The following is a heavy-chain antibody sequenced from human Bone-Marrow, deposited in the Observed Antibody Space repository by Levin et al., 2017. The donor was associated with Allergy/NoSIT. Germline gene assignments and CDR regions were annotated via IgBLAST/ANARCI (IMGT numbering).Heavy chain of an antibody. Sequence: GGSLRLSCTASGFTFSNYWMSWVRQAPGKGLVWVANINQDESEKNYVDAVRGRFTISRDNAKNSLYLQMNSLRPEDTAVYYCARDVSGDFDNWGQGTLVTVSS. J-gene: IGHJ4*02. V-gene: IGHV3-7*01. D-gene: IGHD1-26*01. CDR3: ARDVSGDFDN. CDR1: GFTFSNYW. CDR2: INQDESEK.